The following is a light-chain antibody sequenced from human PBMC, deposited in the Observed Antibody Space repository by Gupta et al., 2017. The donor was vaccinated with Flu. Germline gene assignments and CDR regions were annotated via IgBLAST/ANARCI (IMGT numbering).Light chain of an antibody. J-gene: IGKJ4*01. Sequence: VTPGEPASISCRSSQSLLDSSGYNYVDWYVQKAGHSPQLLMFLGSNRAPGVPDRFSGSGSGTDFTLKISRVEADDVGTYYCMQALQTPLTFGGGTKVEI. CDR3: MQALQTPLT. CDR2: LGS. CDR1: QSLLDSSGYNY. V-gene: IGKV2-28*01.